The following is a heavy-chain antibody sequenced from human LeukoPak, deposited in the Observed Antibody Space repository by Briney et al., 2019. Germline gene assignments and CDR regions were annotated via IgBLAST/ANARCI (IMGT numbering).Heavy chain of an antibody. CDR3: ARDRSRYCSGGSCSRCDY. V-gene: IGHV3-7*04. J-gene: IGHJ4*02. CDR1: GFTFSRYW. CDR2: KKQDGSEK. D-gene: IGHD2-15*01. Sequence: PGVSLRLCCAPSGFTFSRYWMSWVRQATGNALEWVANKKQDGSEKYYVKSVKGRFTISRDNAKNSLYLQMNSLRAEDTAVYYGARDRSRYCSGGSCSRCDYWSQGTLVTVSS.